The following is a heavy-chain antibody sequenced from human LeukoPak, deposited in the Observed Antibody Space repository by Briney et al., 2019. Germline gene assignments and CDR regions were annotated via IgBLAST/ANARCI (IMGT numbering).Heavy chain of an antibody. CDR3: ARDTRDGYNRFDY. J-gene: IGHJ4*02. Sequence: SETLSLTCAVYGGSFSGYYWSWIRQPPGKGLEWIGEIYHSGSTNYNPSLKSRVTISVDKSKNQFSLKLSSVTAADTAVYYCARDTRDGYNRFDYWGQGTLVTVSS. D-gene: IGHD5-24*01. CDR2: IYHSGST. V-gene: IGHV4-34*01. CDR1: GGSFSGYY.